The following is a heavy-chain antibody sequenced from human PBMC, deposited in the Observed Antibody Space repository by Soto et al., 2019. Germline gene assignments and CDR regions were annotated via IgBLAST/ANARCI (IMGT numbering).Heavy chain of an antibody. D-gene: IGHD3-10*01. V-gene: IGHV3-48*02. Sequence: EVQLVESGGGLVQPGGSLRLSCVASGFMFDSYAMNWVRQAPGKGLEWVSYISPGGDRIYYAESLKGRITISRDNARNSLSLKRNILSDEDTAVYYCTKSAASAGRGVDFWGQGTLVTVSS. CDR2: ISPGGDRI. CDR1: GFMFDSYA. J-gene: IGHJ4*02. CDR3: TKSAASAGRGVDF.